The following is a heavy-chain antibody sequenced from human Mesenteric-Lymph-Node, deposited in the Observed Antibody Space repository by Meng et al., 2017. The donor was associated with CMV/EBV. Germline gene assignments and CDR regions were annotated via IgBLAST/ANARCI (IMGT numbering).Heavy chain of an antibody. D-gene: IGHD3-3*01. Sequence: SETLSLTCTVSGGPISSSSYYWGWIRQPPGKGLEWIGSIYYSGSTYYNPSLKSRVTISVDTSKNQFFLKLSSVTAADTAVYYCARAPDYDFWSGPFDYWGQGTLVTVSS. CDR3: ARAPDYDFWSGPFDY. J-gene: IGHJ4*02. V-gene: IGHV4-39*07. CDR1: GGPISSSSYY. CDR2: IYYSGST.